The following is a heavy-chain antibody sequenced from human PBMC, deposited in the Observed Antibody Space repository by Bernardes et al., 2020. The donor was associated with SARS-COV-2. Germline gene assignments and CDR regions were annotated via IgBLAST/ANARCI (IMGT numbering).Heavy chain of an antibody. CDR3: ARVGSSASWYGNWFDP. CDR1: GFTFDDYG. D-gene: IGHD6-13*01. Sequence: GGSLRLSCAASGFTFDDYGMTWVRQVPGKGLEWVSGINWNGRSTGYADSVMGRFTISRDNAKNSLYLQMNSLRPEDTALYYCARVGSSASWYGNWFDPWGQGTLVTVAS. CDR2: INWNGRST. V-gene: IGHV3-20*04. J-gene: IGHJ5*02.